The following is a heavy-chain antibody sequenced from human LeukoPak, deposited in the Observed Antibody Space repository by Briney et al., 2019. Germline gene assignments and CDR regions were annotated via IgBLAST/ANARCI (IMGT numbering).Heavy chain of an antibody. CDR2: ISWNGDTI. J-gene: IGHJ5*02. V-gene: IGHV3-9*01. Sequence: LSLTCTVSGESISGFYRNWVRQPPGKGLEWVSEISWNGDTIGYADSVKGRFIISRDNARRSLYLQMNSLRPEDTAFYYCSSTFGSGSYLHSWGQGTLVTVSS. CDR3: SSTFGSGSYLHS. D-gene: IGHD3-10*01. CDR1: GESISGFY.